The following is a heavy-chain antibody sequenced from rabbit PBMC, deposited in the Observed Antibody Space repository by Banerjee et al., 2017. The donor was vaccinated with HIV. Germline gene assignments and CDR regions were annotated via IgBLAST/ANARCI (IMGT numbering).Heavy chain of an antibody. Sequence: QEQLEESGGGLVKPGASLTLTCTASGFTLSKYWIYWVRQAPGKGLEWIARIYVGNSGTGYENWAKGRFTISKSSSTTVDLKMTSLTAADTATYFCARGGYYGITYSTALDLRGPGTLVTVS. CDR1: GFTLSKYW. D-gene: IGHD8-1*01. V-gene: IGHV1S45*01. J-gene: IGHJ4*01. CDR3: ARGGYYGITYSTALDL. CDR2: IYVGNSGT.